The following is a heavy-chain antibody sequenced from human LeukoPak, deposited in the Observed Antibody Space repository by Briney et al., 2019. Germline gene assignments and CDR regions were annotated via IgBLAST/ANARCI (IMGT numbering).Heavy chain of an antibody. CDR3: ARRLGGSGSYYH. J-gene: IGHJ4*02. CDR1: GGSISSSIYY. V-gene: IGHV4-39*01. D-gene: IGHD3-10*01. CDR2: IYYSGST. Sequence: SETLSLTCSVSGGSISSSIYYWGWIRQPPGKGLEWIGSIYYSGSTYYNPSLKSRVTISVDTSKNQFSLKLRSVTAADTAVYYCARRLGGSGSYYHWGQGTLVTVSS.